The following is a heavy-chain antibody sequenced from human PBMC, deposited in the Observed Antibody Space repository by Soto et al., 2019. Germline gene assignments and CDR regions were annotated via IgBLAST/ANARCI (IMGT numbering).Heavy chain of an antibody. CDR3: ARGSSRWDY. V-gene: IGHV4-4*07. J-gene: IGHJ4*02. CDR1: GGAISSFY. CDR2: SYSGGRN. Sequence: PSETLSLTCTVAGGAISSFYGRWIRQPAGKGLEWIGRSYSGGRNNNNPSLKSRVTMSVDTSKNQFSLRLSSVTAADTAMYYCARGSSRWDYWGQGTLVTSPQ. D-gene: IGHD6-13*01.